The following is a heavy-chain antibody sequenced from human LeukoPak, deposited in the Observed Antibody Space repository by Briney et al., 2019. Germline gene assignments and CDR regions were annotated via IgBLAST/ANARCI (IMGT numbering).Heavy chain of an antibody. CDR3: ARLRGYSYGEIDY. CDR2: VNPNRGYT. CDR1: GYTFTEYY. Sequence: GASVKVSCKASGYTFTEYYMHWVRQAPGQGLEWMGWVNPNRGYTNYAQKFQGRVTMTRDTSISTAYLELSRLRSDDTAVYFCARLRGYSYGEIDYWGQGTLVTVSS. D-gene: IGHD5-18*01. J-gene: IGHJ4*02. V-gene: IGHV1-2*02.